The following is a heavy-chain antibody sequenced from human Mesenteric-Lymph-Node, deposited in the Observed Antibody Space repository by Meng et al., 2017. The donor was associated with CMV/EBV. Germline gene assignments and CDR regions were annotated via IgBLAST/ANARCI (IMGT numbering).Heavy chain of an antibody. V-gene: IGHV3-23*01. D-gene: IGHD1-14*01. Sequence: GGSLRLSCGASGFTFSSYTMNWVRQAPGKGLEWVSSISGSGGKTYYADSVKGRFTISRDNSKNTLYLQMNSLRVGDTAIYCCARGLDPWEVTGFDYWGQGTLVTVSS. CDR1: GFTFSSYT. J-gene: IGHJ4*02. CDR3: ARGLDPWEVTGFDY. CDR2: ISGSGGKT.